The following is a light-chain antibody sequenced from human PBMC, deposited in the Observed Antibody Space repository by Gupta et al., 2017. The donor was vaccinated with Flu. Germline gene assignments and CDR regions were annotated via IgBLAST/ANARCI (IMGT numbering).Light chain of an antibody. Sequence: SCDLTQPPSVSLSPGQTARITCSGEKLSQKYASWYQQKPGQSPILVIFEDNRRPSGIPDRFSGSNSGDTATLTISESQPLDESDYFCQAWDRITAVFGGGTKLTVL. J-gene: IGLJ2*01. CDR1: KLSQKY. CDR2: EDN. CDR3: QAWDRITAV. V-gene: IGLV3-1*01.